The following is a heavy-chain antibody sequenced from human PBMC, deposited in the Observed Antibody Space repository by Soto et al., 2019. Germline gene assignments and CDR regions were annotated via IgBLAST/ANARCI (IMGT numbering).Heavy chain of an antibody. D-gene: IGHD2-21*02. Sequence: SETLSLTCAVYGGSFSGYYWSWIRQPPGKGLEWIGEINHSGSTNYNPSLKSRVTISVDTSKNQFSLKLRSVTAADTAVYYCARLGVVTALDAFDIWGQGTMVTVSS. CDR3: ARLGVVTALDAFDI. CDR2: INHSGST. J-gene: IGHJ3*02. CDR1: GGSFSGYY. V-gene: IGHV4-34*01.